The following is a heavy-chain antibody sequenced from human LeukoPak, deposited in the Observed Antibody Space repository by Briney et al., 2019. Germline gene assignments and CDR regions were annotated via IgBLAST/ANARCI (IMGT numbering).Heavy chain of an antibody. CDR2: IYYSGST. V-gene: IGHV4-59*01. CDR3: ARSYGVPGKYYFDY. J-gene: IGHJ4*02. Sequence: PSETLSLTCTVSGGSISRYYWSWVRQPPGKGLEWIGYIYYSGSTNYNPSLKSRVTISVDTSKNQFSLKLSSVTAADTAVYYCARSYGVPGKYYFDYWGQGTLVTVSS. D-gene: IGHD2-2*01. CDR1: GGSISRYY.